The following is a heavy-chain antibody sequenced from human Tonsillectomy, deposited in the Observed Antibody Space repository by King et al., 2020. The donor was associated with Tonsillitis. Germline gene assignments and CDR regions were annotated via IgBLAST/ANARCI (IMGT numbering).Heavy chain of an antibody. V-gene: IGHV4-59*08. D-gene: IGHD1-7*01. CDR3: ARRANLNYYVEI. J-gene: IGHJ3*02. Sequence: LQLQESGPGLVKPSETLFLTCSVSGGSMSGYYWSWIRQPPGKGLEWIGHIFYTGSTNYNPSLRSRVTMSVDTSKNQFSLELSSVTAADTAVYYCARRANLNYYVEIWGQGTMVTVSS. CDR1: GGSMSGYY. CDR2: IFYTGST.